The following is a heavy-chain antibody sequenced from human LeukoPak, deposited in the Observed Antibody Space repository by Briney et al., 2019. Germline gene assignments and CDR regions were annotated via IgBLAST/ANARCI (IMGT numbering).Heavy chain of an antibody. Sequence: PGGSLRLSCAASGFTFSSYGMHWVRQAPRKGLEWVAVIWYDGSNQYYADSVKGRFTISRDNSKNTLYLQMNSLRAEDTAVYYCARGYCSSTSCVWFDPWGQGTLVTVSS. CDR1: GFTFSSYG. V-gene: IGHV3-33*01. CDR3: ARGYCSSTSCVWFDP. J-gene: IGHJ5*02. CDR2: IWYDGSNQ. D-gene: IGHD2-2*01.